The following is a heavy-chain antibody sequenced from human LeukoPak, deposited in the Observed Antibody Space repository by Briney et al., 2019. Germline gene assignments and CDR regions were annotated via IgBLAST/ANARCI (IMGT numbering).Heavy chain of an antibody. J-gene: IGHJ4*02. CDR2: IYYSGST. CDR1: GGSISSISYY. CDR3: ARGPLLEAAND. D-gene: IGHD5-24*01. V-gene: IGHV4-39*07. Sequence: PSETLSLTCTVSGGSISSISYYWGWIRQPPGKGLEWIGSIYYSGSTYYNPSLKSRVTISVDRSKNQFSLKLSSVTAADTAVYYCARGPLLEAANDWGQGTLVTVSS.